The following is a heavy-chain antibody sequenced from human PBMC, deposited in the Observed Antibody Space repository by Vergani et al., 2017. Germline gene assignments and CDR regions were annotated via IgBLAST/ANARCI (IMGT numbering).Heavy chain of an antibody. J-gene: IGHJ4*02. V-gene: IGHV1-69*02. CDR1: GGTFSSYT. CDR2: IIPILGIA. Sequence: QVQLVQSGAEVKKPGSSVKVSCKASGGTFSSYTISWVRQAPGQGLEWMGRIIPILGIANYAQKFQGRVTITADKSTSTAYMELSSLRSEDTAVYYCARNRRRYDFWSGYYIPRDFDYWGQGTLVTVSS. D-gene: IGHD3-3*01. CDR3: ARNRRRYDFWSGYYIPRDFDY.